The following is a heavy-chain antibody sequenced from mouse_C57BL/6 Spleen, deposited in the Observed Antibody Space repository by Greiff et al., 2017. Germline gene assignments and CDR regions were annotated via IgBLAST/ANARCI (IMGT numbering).Heavy chain of an antibody. CDR3: ARQLRLPFAY. V-gene: IGHV1-66*01. CDR1: GYSFTSYY. J-gene: IGHJ3*01. CDR2: IYPGSGNT. D-gene: IGHD3-2*02. Sequence: QVQLQQSGPELVKPGASVKISCKASGYSFTSYYIHWVKQRPGQGLEWIGWIYPGSGNTKYNEKFKGKATLTADTSSSTAYMQLSSLTSEDSAVYYCARQLRLPFAYWGQGTLVTVSA.